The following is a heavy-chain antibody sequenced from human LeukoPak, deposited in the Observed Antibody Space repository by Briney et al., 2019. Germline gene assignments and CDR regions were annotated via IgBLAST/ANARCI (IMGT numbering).Heavy chain of an antibody. CDR2: ISGSGGST. V-gene: IGHV3-23*01. CDR1: GFTFSSYA. D-gene: IGHD3-3*01. Sequence: GGSLRLSCAASGFTFSSYAMSWVRQAPGKGLEWVSAISGSGGSTYNADSVKGRFTISRDNSKNTLYLQMNSVRAEDTAAYCCAKDVGTYYDFWSPFDYWGQGTLVTVSS. J-gene: IGHJ4*02. CDR3: AKDVGTYYDFWSPFDY.